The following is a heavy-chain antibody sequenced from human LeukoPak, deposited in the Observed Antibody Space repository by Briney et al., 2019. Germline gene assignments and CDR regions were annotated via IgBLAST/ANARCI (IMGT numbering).Heavy chain of an antibody. D-gene: IGHD3-22*01. CDR3: ARDRRYYDSSGFDY. V-gene: IGHV4-61*02. Sequence: PSETLSLTCTVSGGSISSGSYYWSWIRQPAGKGLEWIGRIYTSGSTNYNPSLKGRVTISVDTSKNQFSLKLSSVTAADTAVYYCARDRRYYDSSGFDYWGQGTLVTVSS. J-gene: IGHJ4*02. CDR2: IYTSGST. CDR1: GGSISSGSYY.